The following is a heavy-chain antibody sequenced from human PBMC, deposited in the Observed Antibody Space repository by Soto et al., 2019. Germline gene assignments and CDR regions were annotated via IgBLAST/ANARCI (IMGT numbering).Heavy chain of an antibody. J-gene: IGHJ5*02. V-gene: IGHV4-61*01. Sequence: PSETLSLTCTVSGGSVSSGSYYWSWIRQPPGKGLEWIGYIYYSGSTNYNPSLKSRVTISVDTSKNQFSLKLSSVTAADTAVYYCARVYYYDSSGYDWFDPWGQGTLVTVSS. CDR3: ARVYYYDSSGYDWFDP. CDR2: IYYSGST. D-gene: IGHD3-22*01. CDR1: GGSVSSGSYY.